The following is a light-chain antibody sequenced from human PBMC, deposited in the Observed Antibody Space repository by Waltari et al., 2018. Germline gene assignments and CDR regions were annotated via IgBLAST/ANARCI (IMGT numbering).Light chain of an antibody. J-gene: IGLJ2*01. CDR2: YDS. Sequence: SYVVTQSPSVSVAPGGTARLTCGGDNIGGKSVHWYQQRPGQAPVLVISYDSDRPSGIPERFSGSNSGNTATLTISWVEAEDEADYYCLVWHSTIDHQGVFGGGTKLTVL. CDR1: NIGGKS. CDR3: LVWHSTIDHQGV. V-gene: IGLV3-21*04.